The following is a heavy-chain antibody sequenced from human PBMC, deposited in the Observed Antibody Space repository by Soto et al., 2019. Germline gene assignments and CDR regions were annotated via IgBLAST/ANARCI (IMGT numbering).Heavy chain of an antibody. CDR1: GFIFTTYA. CDR3: ARSSVAGTWGYYFDY. V-gene: IGHV3-30-3*01. J-gene: IGHJ4*02. D-gene: IGHD6-19*01. Sequence: QVHLVESGGGVVQPGRSLRLSCAASGFIFTTYAMHWVRPAPGKGLEWVAVISYDGNHEYYADSVRGRFTISRDNSKNTLYLQMDSLRADDTALYYCARSSVAGTWGYYFDYWGQGALVTVSS. CDR2: ISYDGNHE.